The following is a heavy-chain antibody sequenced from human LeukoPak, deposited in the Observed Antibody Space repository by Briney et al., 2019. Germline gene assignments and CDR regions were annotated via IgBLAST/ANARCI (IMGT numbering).Heavy chain of an antibody. Sequence: SETLSLTCTVSGDSISSNYWSWIRQSAGKGLEWIGRIYTSENTIYNPSLKSRVTMSVDTSKNQFSLKVNSVTAADTAAYYCARVTRPGNGILDYWDQGTLVTVSS. CDR2: IYTSENT. V-gene: IGHV4-4*07. CDR3: ARVTRPGNGILDY. D-gene: IGHD6-6*01. J-gene: IGHJ4*02. CDR1: GDSISSNY.